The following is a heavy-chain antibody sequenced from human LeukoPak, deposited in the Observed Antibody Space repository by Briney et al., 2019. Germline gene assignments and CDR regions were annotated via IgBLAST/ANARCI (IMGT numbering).Heavy chain of an antibody. V-gene: IGHV5-51*01. CDR2: IYPGDSDT. J-gene: IGHJ6*03. CDR3: ARQMRSSSSLYYYYYYYMDV. CDR1: GYSFTSYW. Sequence: GESLKISFKGSGYSFTSYWIGWVRPMPGKGLEWMGIIYPGDSDTRYSPSFQGQVTISADKSTSTAYLQWSSLKASDTAMYYCARQMRSSSSLYYYYYYYMDVWGKGTTVTVSS. D-gene: IGHD6-6*01.